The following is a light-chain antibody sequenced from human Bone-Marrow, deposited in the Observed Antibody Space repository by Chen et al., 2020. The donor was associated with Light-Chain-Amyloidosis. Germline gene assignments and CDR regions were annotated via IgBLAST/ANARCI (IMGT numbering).Light chain of an antibody. CDR2: EVS. CDR1: SSDVGSYNL. V-gene: IGLV2-23*02. J-gene: IGLJ3*02. CDR3: CSYAGSSTGV. Sequence: QSALTQPASVSGSPGQSITISCTGTSSDVGSYNLVSWYQQHPGKAPKLMIYEVSKRPSGVSNRFSGSKSVSTASLTISGRQAEDEADYYYCSYAGSSTGVFGGGTKLTVL.